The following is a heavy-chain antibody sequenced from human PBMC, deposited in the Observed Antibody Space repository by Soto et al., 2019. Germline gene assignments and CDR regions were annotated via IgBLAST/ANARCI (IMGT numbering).Heavy chain of an antibody. V-gene: IGHV3-7*01. CDR2: IKADGSVK. D-gene: IGHD5-12*01. Sequence: PGGSLSLSCAASGFTFSSYWMSWVRQAPGKGLERVANIKADGSVKYYVDSVKGRFTISRDNAKNSVYLQMSSLRAEDTAVYYCARDRGYSGYDHGEWFDSWGQGTLVTVSS. CDR3: ARDRGYSGYDHGEWFDS. CDR1: GFTFSSYW. J-gene: IGHJ5*01.